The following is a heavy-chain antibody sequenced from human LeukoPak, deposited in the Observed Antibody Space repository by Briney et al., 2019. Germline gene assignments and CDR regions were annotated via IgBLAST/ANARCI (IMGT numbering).Heavy chain of an antibody. CDR2: INPNSGGT. Sequence: ASVKVSCKASGYTFTGYYMHWVRQAPGQGLKWMGWINPNSGGTNYAQKFQGRVTMTRDTSISTAYMELSRLRSDDTAVYYCARGVHCGYSGYDCFFNWFDPWGQGTLVTVSS. J-gene: IGHJ5*02. CDR3: ARGVHCGYSGYDCFFNWFDP. D-gene: IGHD5-12*01. V-gene: IGHV1-2*02. CDR1: GYTFTGYY.